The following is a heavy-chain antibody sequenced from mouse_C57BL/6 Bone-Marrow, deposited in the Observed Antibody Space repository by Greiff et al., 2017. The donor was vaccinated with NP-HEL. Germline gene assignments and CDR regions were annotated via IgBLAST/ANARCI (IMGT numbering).Heavy chain of an antibody. CDR2: IYPSDSET. CDR3: ARGGYYSNDGAY. CDR1: GYTFTSYW. Sequence: VQLQQPGAELVRPGSSVKLSCKASGYTFTSYWMVWVMQRPGQGLEWIGNIYPSDSETHYNQKFKDKATLTVDKSSSTAYMQLSSLTSEDSAVYYCARGGYYSNDGAYWGQGTLVTVSA. J-gene: IGHJ3*01. V-gene: IGHV1-61*01. D-gene: IGHD2-5*01.